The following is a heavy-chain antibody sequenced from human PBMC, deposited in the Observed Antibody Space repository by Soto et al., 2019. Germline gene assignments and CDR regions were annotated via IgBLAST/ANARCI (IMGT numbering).Heavy chain of an antibody. CDR1: GDSVSSNSAA. Sequence: SQTLSLTCAISGDSVSSNSAAWNWIRQSPSRGLEWLGRTYYWSKWYNDYALSVKSRITINPDTSKNQFSLQLNSVTPGDTAVYYCARESRGTYYYDSSNYRYFDYWGQGTLVTVSS. CDR3: ARESRGTYYYDSSNYRYFDY. J-gene: IGHJ4*02. V-gene: IGHV6-1*01. CDR2: TYYWSKWYN. D-gene: IGHD3-22*01.